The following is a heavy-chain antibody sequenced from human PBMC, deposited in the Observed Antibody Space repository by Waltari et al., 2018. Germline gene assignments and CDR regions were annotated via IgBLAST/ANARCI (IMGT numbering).Heavy chain of an antibody. J-gene: IGHJ5*02. CDR1: GFIFSDYW. Sequence: EVQLVESGGGLVQPGGSLRLSCEVSGFIFSDYWMSWFRQAPGRGLEWVANIKDDGTEKYYVDSVEGRFTVSRDNGRNLVYLEMNSLRVEDTAFYYCGTNRSPWGTQAAGTAWFDPRGQGILVTVSS. CDR2: IKDDGTEK. D-gene: IGHD6-13*01. V-gene: IGHV3-7*01. CDR3: GTNRSPWGTQAAGTAWFDP.